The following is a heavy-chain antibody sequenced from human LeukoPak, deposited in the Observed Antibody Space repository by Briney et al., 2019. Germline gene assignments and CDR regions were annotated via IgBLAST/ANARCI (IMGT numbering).Heavy chain of an antibody. CDR1: GGSISGYY. CDR3: ARDGGAHSYDYYGMDV. D-gene: IGHD2-21*01. V-gene: IGHV4-4*07. Sequence: SETLSLTCAVSGGSISGYYWSWIRQPAGKGLEWIGRIYTSGSTNYNPSLKSRVTMSADTSKNQFSLKLSSVTAADTAVYYCARDGGAHSYDYYGMDVWGQGTTVTVSS. J-gene: IGHJ6*02. CDR2: IYTSGST.